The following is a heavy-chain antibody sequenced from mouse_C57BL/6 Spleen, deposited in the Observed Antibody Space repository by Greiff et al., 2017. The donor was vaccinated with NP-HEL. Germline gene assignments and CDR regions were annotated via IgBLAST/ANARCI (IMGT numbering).Heavy chain of an antibody. J-gene: IGHJ4*01. V-gene: IGHV1-54*01. D-gene: IGHD2-5*01. CDR1: GYAFTNYL. CDR3: ARGGYSNYVFYAMDY. CDR2: INPGSGGT. Sequence: QVQLQQSGAELVRPGTSVKVSCKASGYAFTNYLIEWVKQRPGQGLEWIGVINPGSGGTNYNEKFKSKATLTVDKSSSTAYMQLSSLTSEDSAVYYCARGGYSNYVFYAMDYWGQGTSVTVSS.